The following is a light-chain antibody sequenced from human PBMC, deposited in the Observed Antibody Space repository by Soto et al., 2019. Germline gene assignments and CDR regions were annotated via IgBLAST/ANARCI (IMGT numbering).Light chain of an antibody. V-gene: IGKV3-15*01. Sequence: EILMTRSPATLSVSPGERATLSCRASQSVSSNLAWYQQKPGQAPRLLIYGASSRATGIPARFSGSGSGTEFTLTISSLQPEDFAVYYCQQYNNWPPYTFGQGTKLEIK. CDR1: QSVSSN. CDR3: QQYNNWPPYT. J-gene: IGKJ2*01. CDR2: GAS.